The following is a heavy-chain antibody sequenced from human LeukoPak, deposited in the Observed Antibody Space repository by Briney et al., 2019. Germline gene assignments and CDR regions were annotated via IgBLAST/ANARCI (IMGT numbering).Heavy chain of an antibody. Sequence: SGTLSLTCAVSGGTISRGFSSWNWIRQPPGKGLEWIGYIYHCGRPYTIPTVKSQDSMSLDKSNTHFSLILTSVTAADTAVHYCARGYGDSPVGLEPWGQGTLV. D-gene: IGHD4-17*01. CDR3: ARGYGDSPVGLEP. CDR1: GGTISRGFSS. J-gene: IGHJ5*02. V-gene: IGHV4-30-2*01. CDR2: IYHCGRP.